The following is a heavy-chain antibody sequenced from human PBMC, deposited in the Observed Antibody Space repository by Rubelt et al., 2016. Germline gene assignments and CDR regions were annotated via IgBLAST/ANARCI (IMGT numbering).Heavy chain of an antibody. D-gene: IGHD2-8*02. CDR1: GFTFRNYW. V-gene: IGHV3-74*02. CDR3: ARDVLGHHFDY. Sequence: EVQLVESGGCLVKPGGSLRLSCAASGFTFRNYWMHWVRQAPGKGLEWVSRINPEGTHSGYAGSVEGRFTISRDNAKKTLFLQMNSLRAEDTAVNYCARDVLGHHFDYWGQGTLVTVSS. CDR2: INPEGTHS. J-gene: IGHJ4*02.